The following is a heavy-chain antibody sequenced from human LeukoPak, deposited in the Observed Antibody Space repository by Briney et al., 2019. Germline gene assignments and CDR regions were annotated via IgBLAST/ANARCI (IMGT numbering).Heavy chain of an antibody. CDR2: IKSKTDGGAT. V-gene: IGHV3-15*01. J-gene: IGHJ4*02. CDR1: GFTFSNAW. CDR3: ATDQTYCSTTSCYRYFFDY. D-gene: IGHD2-2*01. Sequence: GGSLRLSCAASGFTFSNAWMTWVRQAPGKGLEWVGRIKSKTDGGATDYAAPVKGRFTISKDDSKNTLYLQMNSLETEDTAVYYCATDQTYCSTTSCYRYFFDYWGQGTLVTVSS.